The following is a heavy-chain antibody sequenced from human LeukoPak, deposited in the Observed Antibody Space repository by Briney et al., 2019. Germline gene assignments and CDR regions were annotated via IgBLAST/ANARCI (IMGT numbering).Heavy chain of an antibody. D-gene: IGHD1-26*01. J-gene: IGHJ3*02. CDR3: ATESYSGSYLYAFDI. Sequence: ASVKVSCKASGGTFSSYAISWVRQAPGQGLEWMGGIIPIFGTANYAQKFQGRVTITADESTSTAYMELSSLRSEDTAVYYCATESYSGSYLYAFDIWGQGTMVTVSS. CDR2: IIPIFGTA. CDR1: GGTFSSYA. V-gene: IGHV1-69*13.